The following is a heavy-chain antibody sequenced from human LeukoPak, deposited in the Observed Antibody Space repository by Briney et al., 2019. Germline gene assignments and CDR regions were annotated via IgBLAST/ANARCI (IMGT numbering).Heavy chain of an antibody. CDR3: AKGTHTSRSTQREDWFDP. V-gene: IGHV3-23*01. J-gene: IGHJ5*02. CDR2: ISGSGYSA. Sequence: GRSLRLSCAASGFTFSSYAMNWVRQTPGKGLEWVSVISGSGYSAYYTESVKDRFTISRDNSKNTLYLQMNSLRAEDTAVYYCAKGTHTSRSTQREDWFDPWGQGTLVTVSS. D-gene: IGHD5-24*01. CDR1: GFTFSSYA.